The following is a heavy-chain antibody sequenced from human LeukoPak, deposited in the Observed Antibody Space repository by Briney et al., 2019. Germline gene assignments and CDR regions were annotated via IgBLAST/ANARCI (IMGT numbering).Heavy chain of an antibody. Sequence: GGSLRLSCVVTGFTFSTYRMNWVRQAPGKGLEWVSSISSSSSYIYYADSVKGRITISRDDAKNSLYLQMNSLRAEDTAVYYCARDDSYGDYPGFDYWGQGTLVTVSS. D-gene: IGHD4-17*01. CDR3: ARDDSYGDYPGFDY. CDR2: ISSSSSYI. J-gene: IGHJ4*02. V-gene: IGHV3-21*01. CDR1: GFTFSTYR.